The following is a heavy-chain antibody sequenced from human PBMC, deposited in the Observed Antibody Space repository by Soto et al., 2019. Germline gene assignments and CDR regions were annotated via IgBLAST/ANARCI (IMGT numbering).Heavy chain of an antibody. Sequence: QVQLQQWGAGLLTPSETLSLTCAVYGGSFSGYYWSWIRQPPGKGLEWIGEINHSGSTNFNPSLKSRVTISVDTSKNQSSLKLSSVTAADTAVYYCASFGLLNAFDIWGQGTMVTVSS. J-gene: IGHJ3*02. V-gene: IGHV4-34*01. CDR1: GGSFSGYY. D-gene: IGHD1-26*01. CDR3: ASFGLLNAFDI. CDR2: INHSGST.